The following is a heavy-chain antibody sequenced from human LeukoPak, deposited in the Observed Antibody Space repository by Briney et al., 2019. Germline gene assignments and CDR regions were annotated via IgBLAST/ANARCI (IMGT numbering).Heavy chain of an antibody. CDR3: VIDLVGIYPAGDFYY. V-gene: IGHV3-23*01. CDR2: ISGSGGST. CDR1: GFTYSSSA. D-gene: IGHD3-22*01. J-gene: IGHJ4*02. Sequence: PGGSLRLSCAACGFTYSSSAKSCVRQAPGKGLEWVSAISGSGGSTYYADSVKGRFTISRDNSKNTLYLQMNSLRAEDTAVYYCVIDLVGIYPAGDFYYWGQGTLVTVSS.